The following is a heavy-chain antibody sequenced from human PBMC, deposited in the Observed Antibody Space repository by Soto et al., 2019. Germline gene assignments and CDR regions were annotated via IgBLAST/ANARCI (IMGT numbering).Heavy chain of an antibody. J-gene: IGHJ6*02. CDR2: IYHSGST. V-gene: IGHV4-30-2*01. D-gene: IGHD4-17*01. CDR1: GGSISSGGYY. Sequence: PSETLSLTCTVSGGSISSGGYYWSWIRQHPGKGLEWIGYIYHSGSTYYNPSLKSRVTISVDRSKNQFSLKLSSVTAADTAVYYCARAHYGDYGYGMDVWGQGTTVTVSS. CDR3: ARAHYGDYGYGMDV.